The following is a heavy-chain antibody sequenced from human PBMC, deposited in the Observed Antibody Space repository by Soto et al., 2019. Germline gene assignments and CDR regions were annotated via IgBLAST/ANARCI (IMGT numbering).Heavy chain of an antibody. J-gene: IGHJ4*02. CDR2: IFHTGTT. CDR1: GGSISSSDW. CDR3: AREAVGGISFDV. V-gene: IGHV4-4*02. D-gene: IGHD1-1*01. Sequence: QVQLQESGPGLVKPSGTLSLTCDVSGGSISSSDWWSWVRQSPGKGLEWIGEIFHTGTTNYNPSLRSRVTISVDESKNQFSLKLKSVTAADTAVYYCAREAVGGISFDVWGQGTLVTV.